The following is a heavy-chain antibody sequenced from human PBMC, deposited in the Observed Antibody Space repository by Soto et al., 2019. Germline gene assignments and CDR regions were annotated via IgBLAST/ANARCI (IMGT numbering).Heavy chain of an antibody. D-gene: IGHD3-9*01. CDR1: GFTFSNAW. Sequence: GGSLRLSCAASGFTFSNAWMNWVRQAPGKGLEWVGRIKSKTDGGTTDYAAPVKGRFTISRDNSKNTLYLQMNSLRAEDTAVYYCEKDTARSRPPYYDILTGPLDYWGQGTLVTVSS. CDR2: IKSKTDGGTT. J-gene: IGHJ4*02. CDR3: EKDTARSRPPYYDILTGPLDY. V-gene: IGHV3-15*07.